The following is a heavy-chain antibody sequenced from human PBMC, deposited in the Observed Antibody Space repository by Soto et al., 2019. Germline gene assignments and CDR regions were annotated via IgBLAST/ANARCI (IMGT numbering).Heavy chain of an antibody. Sequence: QVQLQESGPGLVRPSETLSLTCTVSAGSISSDYWNWIRQPPGKGLEWIGYIHSGSTNYNASLRSRVAISLDTAKNQFSLKLSSVTAADTAVYFCARHDGSRSTEYWGPGTLVTVSS. V-gene: IGHV4-59*08. CDR1: AGSISSDY. CDR2: IHSGST. CDR3: ARHDGSRSTEY. D-gene: IGHD3-10*01. J-gene: IGHJ4*02.